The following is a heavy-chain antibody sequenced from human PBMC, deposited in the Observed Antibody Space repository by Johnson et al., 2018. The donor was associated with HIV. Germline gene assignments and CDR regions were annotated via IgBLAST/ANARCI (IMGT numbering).Heavy chain of an antibody. CDR2: ISWNSGSI. V-gene: IGHV3-9*01. J-gene: IGHJ3*02. Sequence: VQLVESGGGLVQPGRSLRLSCAASGFTFDDYAMHWVRQAPGKGLEWVSGISWNSGSIGYADSVKGRFTISRDNAKNCLYLQMNSLRAEDTALYYCAKDRVYLLWAFDIWGQGTMVTVSS. CDR1: GFTFDDYA. D-gene: IGHD3-10*01. CDR3: AKDRVYLLWAFDI.